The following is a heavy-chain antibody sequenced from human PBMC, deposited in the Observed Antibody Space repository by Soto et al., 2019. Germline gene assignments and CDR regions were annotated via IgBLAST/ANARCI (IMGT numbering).Heavy chain of an antibody. V-gene: IGHV4-30-2*01. CDR3: ARSEIQGAIDY. Sequence: SETLSLTCAVSGGSISSGGYSWSWIRQPPGKGLEWIGYIYHSGSPYYNPSLKSRVTISVDRSKNQFSLKLTSVTAVDTAVYYCARSEIQGAIDYWGQGNLVTVSS. J-gene: IGHJ4*02. CDR1: GGSISSGGYS. D-gene: IGHD2-15*01. CDR2: IYHSGSP.